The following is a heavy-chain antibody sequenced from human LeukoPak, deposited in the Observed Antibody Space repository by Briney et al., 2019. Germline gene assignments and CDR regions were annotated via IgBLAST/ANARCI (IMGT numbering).Heavy chain of an antibody. D-gene: IGHD6-19*01. CDR2: INGDGNST. CDR1: GFTFRSYW. J-gene: IGHJ4*02. Sequence: GGSLRLSCVASGFTFRSYWMHWVRQAPGKGLVWVSRINGDGNSTSYADSVKGRFTISRDNAKNTLYLQMNSLRAEDTAVYYCARALAVAGTGGHYWGQGTLVTVSS. V-gene: IGHV3-74*01. CDR3: ARALAVAGTGGHY.